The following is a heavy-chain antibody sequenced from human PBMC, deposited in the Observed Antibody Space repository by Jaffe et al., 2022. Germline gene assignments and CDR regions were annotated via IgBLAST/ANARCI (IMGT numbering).Heavy chain of an antibody. D-gene: IGHD2-15*01. CDR3: ARDRGRQDLPGLPAGAFDI. CDR1: GFTVSSNY. J-gene: IGHJ3*02. CDR2: IYSGGST. V-gene: IGHV3-53*04. Sequence: EVQLVESGGGLVQPGGSLRLSCAASGFTVSSNYMSWVRQAPGKGLEWVSVIYSGGSTYYADSVKGRFTISRHNSKNTLYLQMNSLRAEDTAVYYCARDRGRQDLPGLPAGAFDIWGQGTMVTVSS.